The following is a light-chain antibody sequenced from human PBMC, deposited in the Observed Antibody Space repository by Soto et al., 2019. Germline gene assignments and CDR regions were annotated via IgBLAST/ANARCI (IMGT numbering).Light chain of an antibody. CDR3: QHYVTSLTT. CDR1: QTVASNY. J-gene: IGKJ1*01. V-gene: IGKV3-20*01. Sequence: IVLTQSPGTLSLSPVERDTFSFGASQTVASNYLAWYQQKPGQAPRLLIFGASIRVTGIPDRFIGSGSGTDFTLTISRLEPEDFAVYYCQHYVTSLTTFGQGTKVDIK. CDR2: GAS.